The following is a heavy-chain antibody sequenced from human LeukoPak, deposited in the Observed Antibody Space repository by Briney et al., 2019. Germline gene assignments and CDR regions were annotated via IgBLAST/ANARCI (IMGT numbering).Heavy chain of an antibody. CDR1: RFTFSSYA. Sequence: GGSLRLSCAASRFTFSSYAMSWVRQAPGKGLEWVSSISTSSSSKYYADSVKGRFTISRDNAKNSLDLQMNSLRAEDTAVYYCARWDDLFLIDFWGQGTLVTVSS. CDR3: ARWDDLFLIDF. J-gene: IGHJ4*02. V-gene: IGHV3-21*01. CDR2: ISTSSSSK. D-gene: IGHD3-9*01.